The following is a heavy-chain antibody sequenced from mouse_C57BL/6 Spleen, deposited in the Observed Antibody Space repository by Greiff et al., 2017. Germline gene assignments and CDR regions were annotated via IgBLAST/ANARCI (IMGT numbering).Heavy chain of an antibody. Sequence: QVQLQQPGTELVKPGASVKLSCKASGYTFTSYWMHWVKQRPGKGLEWIGNINPSNGGTNYNEKFKRKATLTVDKSSSTAYMQLSSLTAEDSAVYYCAGGMDYWGQGTSVTVSS. CDR2: INPSNGGT. CDR3: AGGMDY. J-gene: IGHJ4*01. V-gene: IGHV1-53*01. CDR1: GYTFTSYW.